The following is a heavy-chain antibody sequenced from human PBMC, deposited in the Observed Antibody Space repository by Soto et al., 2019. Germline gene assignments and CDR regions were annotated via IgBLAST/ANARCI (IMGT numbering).Heavy chain of an antibody. CDR2: IYYSGST. Sequence: SETLSLTCTVSGGSISSSSYYWGWIRQPPGKGLEWIGSIYYSGSTYYNPSLKSRVTISVDTSKNQFSLKLSSVTAADTAVYYCARRLRVITFWGVIHYYFDYWGQGTLVTVSS. D-gene: IGHD3-16*01. J-gene: IGHJ4*02. V-gene: IGHV4-39*01. CDR1: GGSISSSSYY. CDR3: ARRLRVITFWGVIHYYFDY.